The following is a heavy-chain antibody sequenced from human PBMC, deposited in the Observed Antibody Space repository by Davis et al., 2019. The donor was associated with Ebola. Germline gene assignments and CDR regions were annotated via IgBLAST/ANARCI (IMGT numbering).Heavy chain of an antibody. Sequence: AASVKVSCKVSGHTLSASPLHWVRQAPGRGLEWVGGLDHEDGETLYAQKYQGRVTVTEDTSTDTGYMELSGLRFEDTAVYYCAIGGAPVYWGQGTLVSVLS. CDR2: LDHEDGET. D-gene: IGHD1-26*01. CDR3: AIGGAPVY. V-gene: IGHV1-24*01. J-gene: IGHJ4*02. CDR1: GHTLSASP.